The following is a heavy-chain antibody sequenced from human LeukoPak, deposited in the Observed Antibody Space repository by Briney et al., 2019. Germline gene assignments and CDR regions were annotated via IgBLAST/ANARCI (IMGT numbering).Heavy chain of an antibody. CDR1: GFTFTTYW. CDR3: ARAISGSRIFDY. J-gene: IGHJ4*02. V-gene: IGHV3-53*01. CDR2: LYSGGTT. Sequence: GGSLRLSCAASGFTFTTYWMSWVRQAPGKGLEWVSVLYSGGTTDYANFVKGRFTISRDNAKNSLYLQMNSLRAEDTALYYCARAISGSRIFDYWGQGTLVTVSS. D-gene: IGHD1-26*01.